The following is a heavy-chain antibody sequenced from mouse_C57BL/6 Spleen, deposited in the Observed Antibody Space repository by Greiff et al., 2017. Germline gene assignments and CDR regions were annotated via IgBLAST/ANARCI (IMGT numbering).Heavy chain of an antibody. D-gene: IGHD2-3*01. CDR3: TRSGDGYPFDD. Sequence: QVQLKQSGAELVRPGASVTLSCKASGYTFTDYEMHWVKQTPVHGLEWIGAIDPETGGTAYNQKFKGKAILTADKSSSTAYMERRSLTSEDSAVYYCTRSGDGYPFDDWGQGTTLTVAS. CDR2: IDPETGGT. J-gene: IGHJ2*01. V-gene: IGHV1-15*01. CDR1: GYTFTDYE.